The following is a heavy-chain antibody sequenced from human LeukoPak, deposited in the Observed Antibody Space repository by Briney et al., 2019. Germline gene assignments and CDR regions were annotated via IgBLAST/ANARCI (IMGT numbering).Heavy chain of an antibody. Sequence: GASVKVSCKASGYTFTGYYMHWVRQAPGQGLEWMGWINPNSGGTNYAQKFQGRVTMTRDTSISTAYMELSRLRSDDTAVYYCARDRYSSGYSSDYWGQGTLVTVSS. CDR3: ARDRYSSGYSSDY. J-gene: IGHJ4*02. CDR2: INPNSGGT. D-gene: IGHD3-22*01. V-gene: IGHV1-2*02. CDR1: GYTFTGYY.